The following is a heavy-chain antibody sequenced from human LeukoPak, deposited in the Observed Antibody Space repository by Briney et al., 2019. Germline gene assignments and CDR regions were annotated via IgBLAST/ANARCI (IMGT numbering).Heavy chain of an antibody. J-gene: IGHJ4*02. CDR3: ARGYSGGYDY. CDR2: IIDSSSTI. CDR1: GFTFSRYS. D-gene: IGHD6-19*01. Sequence: GGSLRLSCAASGFTFSRYSMNWVCQAPGKGLEWASYIIDSSSTIYYADSVKGRFTISRDNAKNSLYLQMNSLRDEDTAVYYCARGYSGGYDYWGQGTLVTVSS. V-gene: IGHV3-48*02.